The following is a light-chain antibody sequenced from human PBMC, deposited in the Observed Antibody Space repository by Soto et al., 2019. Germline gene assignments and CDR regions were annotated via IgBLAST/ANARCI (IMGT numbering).Light chain of an antibody. V-gene: IGKV3-15*01. CDR2: GAS. CDR1: QSVRSN. CDR3: QQYNNWPPWT. Sequence: EIVMTRSPATLSVSPGERATLSCRASQSVRSNLAWYQQKPGQAPRLLIYGASTRATGIPARFGGSGSGTEFTLTISSLQSEDFAIYYCQQYNNWPPWTFGQGTKVEIK. J-gene: IGKJ1*01.